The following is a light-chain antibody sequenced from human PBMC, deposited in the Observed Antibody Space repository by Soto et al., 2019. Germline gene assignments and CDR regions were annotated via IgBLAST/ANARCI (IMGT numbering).Light chain of an antibody. J-gene: IGKJ1*01. V-gene: IGKV3-20*01. Sequence: EIALTQSPCTLSLSPGERATLSCRASQSVTANYLAWYQQKPGQAPRLLIYGASIGATGIPDRFSGSGSGTDFTLTISRLEPEDFAVYYCLQYGVPLWTFGQGTKVEIK. CDR3: LQYGVPLWT. CDR1: QSVTANY. CDR2: GAS.